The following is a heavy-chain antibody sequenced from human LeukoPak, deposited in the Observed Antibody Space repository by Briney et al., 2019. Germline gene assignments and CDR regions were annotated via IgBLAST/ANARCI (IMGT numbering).Heavy chain of an antibody. Sequence: SETLSLTCAIYGGSFSGYPWTWIRQPPGKGLEWIGQIKHGGGTKYNPSLNNRVTMSLDTSKNQFSLKMTSVTAADTATYYCARGAPGYWGQGTLVTVSS. V-gene: IGHV4-34*01. CDR3: ARGAPGY. CDR2: IKHGGGT. J-gene: IGHJ4*02. CDR1: GGSFSGYP.